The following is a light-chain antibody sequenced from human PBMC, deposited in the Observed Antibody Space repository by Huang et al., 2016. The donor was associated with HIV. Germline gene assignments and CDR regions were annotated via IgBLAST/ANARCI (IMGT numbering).Light chain of an antibody. CDR3: QQYSNWPPYT. CDR1: QSVSSD. Sequence: EIVMTQSPATPSVSPGERATLSCRPSQSVSSDLAWYQQTPGQAPRLLIYGASPRATGIPARFSGSGSGTEFTLTISSLQSEDFAVYYCQQYSNWPPYTFGQGTKLEIK. CDR2: GAS. J-gene: IGKJ2*01. V-gene: IGKV3D-15*01.